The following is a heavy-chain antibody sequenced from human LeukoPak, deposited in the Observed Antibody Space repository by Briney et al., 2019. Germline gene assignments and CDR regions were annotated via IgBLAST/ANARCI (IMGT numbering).Heavy chain of an antibody. J-gene: IGHJ4*02. V-gene: IGHV3-74*01. CDR2: KSDGSSI. CDR1: GFTFSSYW. D-gene: IGHD3-10*01. CDR3: ARGAYLAYYFDY. Sequence: PGGSLRLSCAASGFTFSSYWMHWVRQAPGKGLVWVSRKSDGSSISYADSVKGRFTISRDNAKNTLYLQMNSLRAEDTAVYYCARGAYLAYYFDYWGQGSLVSVSS.